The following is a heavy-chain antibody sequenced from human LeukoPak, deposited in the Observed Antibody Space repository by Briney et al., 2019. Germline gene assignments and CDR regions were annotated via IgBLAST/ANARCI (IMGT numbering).Heavy chain of an antibody. CDR1: GGSISSGSYY. Sequence: SETLSLTCTVSGGSISSGSYYWSWIRQPAGKGLEWIGRIYTSGSTNYNPSLKSRVTISVDKSKNQFSLKLSSVTAADTAVYYCARDGSAVFDYWGQGTLVTVSS. D-gene: IGHD6-19*01. V-gene: IGHV4-61*02. CDR2: IYTSGST. CDR3: ARDGSAVFDY. J-gene: IGHJ4*02.